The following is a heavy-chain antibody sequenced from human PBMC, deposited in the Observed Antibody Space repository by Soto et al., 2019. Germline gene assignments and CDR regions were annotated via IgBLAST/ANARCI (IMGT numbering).Heavy chain of an antibody. J-gene: IGHJ4*02. CDR3: ARVGWVGAYYDSSGYYPTSFDY. D-gene: IGHD3-22*01. CDR1: GGSISGYY. CDR2: VYYSGST. V-gene: IGHV4-59*08. Sequence: SETLSLTCTVSGGSISGYYWSWFRQPPGKGLEWIASVYYSGSTNYNPSLKSRVTISVDTSKTQFSLKLSSVTAADTAVYYCARVGWVGAYYDSSGYYPTSFDYWGQGTLVTVSS.